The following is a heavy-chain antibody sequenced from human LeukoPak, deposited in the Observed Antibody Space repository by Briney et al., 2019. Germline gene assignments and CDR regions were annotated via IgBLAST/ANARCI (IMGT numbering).Heavy chain of an antibody. D-gene: IGHD5-12*01. J-gene: IGHJ4*02. CDR3: VGQLGNSGHTG. CDR2: ISGNGGYT. CDR1: GFTFSSYA. V-gene: IGHV3-23*01. Sequence: PGGSLRLSCGASGFTFSSYAMSWVRQAPEKGLEWVSGISGNGGYTYYADSVKGRFTISRDNSKNTVYLQMNSLRAEDTAVYYCVGQLGNSGHTGWGQGTLVTVSS.